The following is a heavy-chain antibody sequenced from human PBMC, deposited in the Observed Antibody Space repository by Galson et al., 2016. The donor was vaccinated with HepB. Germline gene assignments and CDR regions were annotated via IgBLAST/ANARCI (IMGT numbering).Heavy chain of an antibody. D-gene: IGHD6-19*01. CDR2: IKRDGSET. Sequence: SLRLSCAASGFTFSSYALNWVRQAPGKGLEWVGNIKRDGSETYYVDSVRGRFTISRDNARNSLYLQMNSLRAEDTAVYYCARDGSGWLFDSWGQGTLVTVSS. CDR1: GFTFSSYA. J-gene: IGHJ4*02. CDR3: ARDGSGWLFDS. V-gene: IGHV3-7*01.